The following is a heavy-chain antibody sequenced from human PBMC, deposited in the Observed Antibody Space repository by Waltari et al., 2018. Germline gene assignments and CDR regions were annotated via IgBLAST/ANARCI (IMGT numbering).Heavy chain of an antibody. V-gene: IGHV3-7*01. J-gene: IGHJ4*02. Sequence: EVQLVESGGGLVQPGGSLRLSCAASGFTFNTYGIKWIRQAPGKGLEWVANINPDGSQKFYVDSVKGRFTVSRDNAQNSLYLQMNNLRAEDTAVYYCTTLARGESGDYWGQGTLVTVSS. CDR1: GFTFNTYG. CDR3: TTLARGESGDY. CDR2: INPDGSQK. D-gene: IGHD3-10*01.